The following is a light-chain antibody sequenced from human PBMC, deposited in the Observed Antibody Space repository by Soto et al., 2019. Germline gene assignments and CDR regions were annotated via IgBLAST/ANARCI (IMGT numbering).Light chain of an antibody. CDR3: QQSSNWPPYT. V-gene: IGKV3-11*01. Sequence: EIVLTQSPATLSLSPGERATLSCRASQSVSSYFAWYQRKPGQAPRLLIYDASNRATGIPARFSGSGSGTDFTLTISSLEPEDFAVYYCQQSSNWPPYTFGQGTKLEIK. CDR1: QSVSSY. CDR2: DAS. J-gene: IGKJ2*01.